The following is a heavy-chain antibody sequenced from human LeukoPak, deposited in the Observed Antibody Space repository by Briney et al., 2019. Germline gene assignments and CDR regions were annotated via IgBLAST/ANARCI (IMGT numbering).Heavy chain of an antibody. CDR3: ARQVHDFWSGYYEYYFDY. Sequence: SETLSLTCAVYGGSFSGYYWSWIRQPPGKGLEWIGEINHSGSTNYNPSLKSRVTISVDTSKNQFSLKLSSVTAADTAVYYCARQVHDFWSGYYEYYFDYWGQGTLVTVSS. D-gene: IGHD3-3*01. CDR1: GGSFSGYY. V-gene: IGHV4-34*01. CDR2: INHSGST. J-gene: IGHJ4*02.